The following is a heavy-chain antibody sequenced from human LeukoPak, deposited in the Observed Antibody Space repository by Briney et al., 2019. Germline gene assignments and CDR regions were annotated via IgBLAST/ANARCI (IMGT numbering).Heavy chain of an antibody. CDR2: IYYSGST. J-gene: IGHJ3*02. Sequence: SETLSLTCTVSGGSISSSSYYWGWIRQPPGKGLEWIGSIYYSGSTYYNPSLKSRVTISVDTSKNQFSLKLSSVTAADTAVYYCARTNAFGNRGQGTMVTVSS. V-gene: IGHV4-39*01. CDR1: GGSISSSSYY. CDR3: ARTNAFGN.